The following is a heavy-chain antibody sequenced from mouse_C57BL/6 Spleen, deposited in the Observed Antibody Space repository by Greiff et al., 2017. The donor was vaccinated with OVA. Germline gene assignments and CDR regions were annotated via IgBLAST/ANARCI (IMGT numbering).Heavy chain of an antibody. CDR3: AREGGNLLGAMDY. D-gene: IGHD1-1*01. CDR2: IYPGSGNT. J-gene: IGHJ4*01. V-gene: IGHV1-76*01. CDR1: GYTFTDYY. Sequence: QVQLQQSGAELVRPGASVKLSCKASGYTFTDYYINWVKQRPGQGLEWIARIYPGSGNTYYNEKFKGKATLTAEKSSSTAYMQLSSLTSEDSAVYFCAREGGNLLGAMDYWGQGTSVTVSS.